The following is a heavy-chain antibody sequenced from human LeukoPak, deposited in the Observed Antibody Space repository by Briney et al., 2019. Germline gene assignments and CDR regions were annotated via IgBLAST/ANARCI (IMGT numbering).Heavy chain of an antibody. CDR3: ARDRWDTAMVAADY. J-gene: IGHJ4*02. V-gene: IGHV3-7*01. D-gene: IGHD5-18*01. Sequence: PGGSLRLSCRGSGFIYGNYWMTWVRQAPGKGLEWVANVKQDGRERHYVDSVEGRFTISRDNSKNTLYLQMNSLRAEDTAVYYCARDRWDTAMVAADYWGQGTLVTVSS. CDR2: VKQDGRER. CDR1: GFIYGNYW.